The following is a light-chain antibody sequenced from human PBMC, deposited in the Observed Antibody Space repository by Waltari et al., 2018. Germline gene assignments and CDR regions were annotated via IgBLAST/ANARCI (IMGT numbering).Light chain of an antibody. CDR3: CSYAGFSTVV. CDR2: DVT. V-gene: IGLV2-23*02. J-gene: IGLJ2*01. Sequence: QSALTQPASVSGSPGQSITISCTGTSSDIGSYNLFSWYQPHPGKAPKLMVSDVTKRPPGISSRFSGSKSGITAYLTISGLQAEDEADYYCCSYAGFSTVVFGGGTKLTVL. CDR1: SSDIGSYNL.